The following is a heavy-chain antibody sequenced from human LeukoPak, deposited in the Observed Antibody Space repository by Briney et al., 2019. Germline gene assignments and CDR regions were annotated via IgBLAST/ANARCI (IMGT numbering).Heavy chain of an antibody. V-gene: IGHV3-33*06. CDR1: GFRFNNYG. D-gene: IGHD3-22*01. CDR3: VKDEVYLDSGGYPTPDTTLDY. CDR2: TWYNGSNK. Sequence: GGSLRLSCAASGFRFNNYGIHWVRQAPGKGLEWVAVTWYNGSNKYYADSVRDRFTVSRDNSKNTVYLQMNSLRVEDTAVYYCVKDEVYLDSGGYPTPDTTLDYWGQGTLVTVSS. J-gene: IGHJ4*02.